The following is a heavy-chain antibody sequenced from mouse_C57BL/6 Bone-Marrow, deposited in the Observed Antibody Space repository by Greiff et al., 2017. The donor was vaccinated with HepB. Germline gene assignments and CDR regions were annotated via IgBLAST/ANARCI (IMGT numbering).Heavy chain of an antibody. CDR1: GFTFTDYY. CDR2: IRNKANGYTT. D-gene: IGHD3-2*02. J-gene: IGHJ3*01. Sequence: DVKLVESGGGLVQPGGSLSLSCAASGFTFTDYYMSWVRQPPGKALEWLGFIRNKANGYTTEYSASVKGRFTISRDNSQSILYLQMNALRAEDSATYYCARTVDSSAGFAYWGQGTLVTVSA. CDR3: ARTVDSSAGFAY. V-gene: IGHV7-3*01.